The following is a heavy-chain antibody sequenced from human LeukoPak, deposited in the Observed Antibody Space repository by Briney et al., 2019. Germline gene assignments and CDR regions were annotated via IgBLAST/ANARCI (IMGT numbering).Heavy chain of an antibody. Sequence: GRSLRLSCAASGFTFSSYGMHWVRQAPGKGLEWVAVIWYDGSNKYYADSVKGRFTISRDNSKNTLYLQMNSLRAEDTAVYYCARAKASSGEYDYWGQGTLVTVSS. V-gene: IGHV3-33*01. CDR2: IWYDGSNK. CDR3: ARAKASSGEYDY. J-gene: IGHJ4*02. D-gene: IGHD3-10*01. CDR1: GFTFSSYG.